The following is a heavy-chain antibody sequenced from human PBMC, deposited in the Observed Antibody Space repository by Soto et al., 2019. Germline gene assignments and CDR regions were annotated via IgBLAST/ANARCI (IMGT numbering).Heavy chain of an antibody. CDR3: ERRDRSGFSYWLDT. CDR2: IYHSVIT. J-gene: IGHJ5*02. CDR1: VFSISIGVYS. Sequence: TSDARSLTCYLSVFSISIGVYSWTWILQPPGKGLELIVYIYHSVITYYNPSVKILVTISVYTSKNQFSLNLRSVTAEDTAVYYCERRDRSGFSYWLDTWGQGTLVTVSS. V-gene: IGHV4-30-2*01. D-gene: IGHD3-22*01.